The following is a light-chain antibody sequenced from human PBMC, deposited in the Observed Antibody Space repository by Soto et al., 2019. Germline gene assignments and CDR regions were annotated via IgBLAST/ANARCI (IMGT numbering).Light chain of an antibody. CDR2: GAS. J-gene: IGKJ2*01. V-gene: IGKV3-20*01. Sequence: EIVLTQSPGTLSLSPGERATLSCRASQSVVTYLAWYQQKSGQAPRLLIYGASRRATGIPDRFSGSGSGTDFHLTISRLEPEDFAVYYCQQYGSPLHTFGQGTNLEIK. CDR3: QQYGSPLHT. CDR1: QSVVTY.